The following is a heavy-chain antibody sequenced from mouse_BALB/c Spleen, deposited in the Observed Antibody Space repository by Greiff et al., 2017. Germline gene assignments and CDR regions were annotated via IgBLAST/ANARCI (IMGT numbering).Heavy chain of an antibody. Sequence: EVKLVESGGDLVKPGGSLKLSCAASGFTFSSYGMSWVRQTPDKRLEWVATISSGGSYTYYPDSVKGRFTISRDNAKNTLYLQMSSLESEDTAMYYCARQGWLRRGVDYWGQGTTLTVSS. CDR3: ARQGWLRRGVDY. V-gene: IGHV5-6*01. CDR1: GFTFSSYG. J-gene: IGHJ2*01. D-gene: IGHD2-2*01. CDR2: ISSGGSYT.